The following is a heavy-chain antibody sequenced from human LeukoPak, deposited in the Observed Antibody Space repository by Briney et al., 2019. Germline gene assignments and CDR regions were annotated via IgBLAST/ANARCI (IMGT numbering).Heavy chain of an antibody. CDR1: AFTFSSYA. D-gene: IGHD6-13*01. CDR2: ISGSGGST. CDR3: AKGVAAAASAEYFQH. J-gene: IGHJ1*01. Sequence: SGGSMRLSCAASAFTFSSYAMSWVRQAPGKGLEWVSAISGSGGSTYYADSVKGRFTISRDNSKNTLYLQMNSLRAEDTAVYYCAKGVAAAASAEYFQHWGQGTLVTVSS. V-gene: IGHV3-23*01.